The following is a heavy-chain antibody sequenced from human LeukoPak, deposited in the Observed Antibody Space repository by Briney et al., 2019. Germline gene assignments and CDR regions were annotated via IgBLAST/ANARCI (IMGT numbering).Heavy chain of an antibody. J-gene: IGHJ4*02. V-gene: IGHV4-39*01. D-gene: IGHD3-22*01. CDR3: AGKTYYYDSSGQGLDY. CDR1: GGSISSSSYY. Sequence: SETLSLTCTVSGGSISSSSYYWGWIRQPPGKGLEWIGSMYYSGSTYYNPSLKSRVTIPVDTSKNQFSLKLSSVTAADTAVYYCAGKTYYYDSSGQGLDYWGQGTLVTVSS. CDR2: MYYSGST.